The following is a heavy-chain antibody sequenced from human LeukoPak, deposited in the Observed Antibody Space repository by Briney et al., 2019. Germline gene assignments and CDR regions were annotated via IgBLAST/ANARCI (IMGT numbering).Heavy chain of an antibody. J-gene: IGHJ3*01. CDR1: GFTFSNYA. CDR3: ARVSTSGSGNVITRAFDV. D-gene: IGHD1-14*01. Sequence: PGGSLRLSCAASGFTFSNYAMHWVRQAPGKGLEWVAVISPDGNNEYYGDSVKGRITISRDNSKSTLYLRMNSLRPEDTAVYYCARVSTSGSGNVITRAFDVWGQGTMVTVSS. V-gene: IGHV3-30*04. CDR2: ISPDGNNE.